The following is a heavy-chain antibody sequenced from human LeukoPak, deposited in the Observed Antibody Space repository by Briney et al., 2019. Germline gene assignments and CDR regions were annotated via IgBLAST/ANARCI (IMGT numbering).Heavy chain of an antibody. D-gene: IGHD3-16*01. J-gene: IGHJ4*02. CDR3: AVGVSFDY. V-gene: IGHV3-13*01. Sequence: GGSLRLSCAASGFTFSSSDMHWVRQVTGKGLEWVSSITTAGDTYSPGSVRGRFTISRENAKNSFYLRMNSLRAEDTAVYYCAVGVSFDYWGQGTLVTVSS. CDR2: ITTAGDT. CDR1: GFTFSSSD.